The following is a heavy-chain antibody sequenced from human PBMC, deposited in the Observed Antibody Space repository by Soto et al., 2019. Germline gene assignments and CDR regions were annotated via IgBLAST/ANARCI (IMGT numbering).Heavy chain of an antibody. V-gene: IGHV1-18*01. CDR2: VSAYNGNT. Sequence: VASGKVACKTSGYSFTNYGISLGRQAPGQGLEWMGWVSAYNGNTNYAQKLQGRATMPKETSTTTADMELRSLRSDDTAVYYCARGSTKYWGKGTLVSVSS. J-gene: IGHJ4*02. D-gene: IGHD1-26*01. CDR3: ARGSTKY. CDR1: GYSFTNYG.